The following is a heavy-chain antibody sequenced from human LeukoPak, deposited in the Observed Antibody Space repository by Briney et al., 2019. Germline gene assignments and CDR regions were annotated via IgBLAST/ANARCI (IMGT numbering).Heavy chain of an antibody. V-gene: IGHV3-21*01. J-gene: IGHJ2*01. D-gene: IGHD5/OR15-5a*01. CDR1: ESTFSSFP. Sequence: GGSLRLSCTASESTFSSFPMSWVRQVPGRGLEWISSISSSGSLIYYADSLKGRITVSRDNAKNSLYVQMNSLRAEDTAVYYCAKIGVSGQWYFDLWGRGTLVTVSS. CDR3: AKIGVSGQWYFDL. CDR2: ISSSGSLI.